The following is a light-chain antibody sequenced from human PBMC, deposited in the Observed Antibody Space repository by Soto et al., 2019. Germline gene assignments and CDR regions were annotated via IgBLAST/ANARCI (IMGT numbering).Light chain of an antibody. CDR3: AVWDDSLNGWE. V-gene: IGLV1-44*01. CDR1: SSNIGSNT. J-gene: IGLJ3*02. Sequence: QSVLPQPPSASGTPGQRVTISCSGSSSNIGSNTVNWYQQLPGTAPKLLIYSNNQRPSGVPDRFSGSKSGTSASLAISGLQSEDEADYYCAVWDDSLNGWEFGGGTKLTVL. CDR2: SNN.